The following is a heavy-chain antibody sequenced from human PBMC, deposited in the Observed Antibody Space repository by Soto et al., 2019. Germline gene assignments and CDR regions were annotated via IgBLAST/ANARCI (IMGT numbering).Heavy chain of an antibody. J-gene: IGHJ5*02. V-gene: IGHV4-39*01. D-gene: IGHD5-12*01. CDR2: LYYSGST. CDR3: ARPRLDTVATWFDP. Sequence: PSETLSLTCTVSGGFISSSSHYWGWIRQPPGKGLEWIGSLYYSGSTYYNPSLKGRVPISVDTSKNQVSLNLRSVTAADTAVYYCARPRLDTVATWFDPWGQGTLVTVSS. CDR1: GGFISSSSHY.